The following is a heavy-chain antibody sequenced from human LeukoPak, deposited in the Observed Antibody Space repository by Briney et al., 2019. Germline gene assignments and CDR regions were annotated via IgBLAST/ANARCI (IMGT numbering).Heavy chain of an antibody. J-gene: IGHJ4*02. CDR1: GYTFTGNY. Sequence: GASVKVSCKASGYTFTGNYMHWVRQAPGQGLEWMGWINPNSGGTNYAQKFQGRVTMTRDTSISTAYMELSRLRSDDTAVYYCARVPLVATLIDYWGQGTLVTVSS. CDR2: INPNSGGT. V-gene: IGHV1-2*02. CDR3: ARVPLVATLIDY. D-gene: IGHD5-12*01.